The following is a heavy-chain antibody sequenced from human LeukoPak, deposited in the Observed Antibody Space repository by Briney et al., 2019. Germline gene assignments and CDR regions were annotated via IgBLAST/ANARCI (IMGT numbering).Heavy chain of an antibody. CDR1: GGSFSGYY. D-gene: IGHD3-22*01. CDR3: ARSGSYYYDKSRRAPYYFDY. J-gene: IGHJ4*02. V-gene: IGHV4-34*01. Sequence: PSETLSLTCAVYGGSFSGYYWSWIRQPPGKGLEWIGEINYSGSTNYNPSLKSRVTISVDTSKNQFSLKLSSVTAADTAVYYCARSGSYYYDKSRRAPYYFDYWGQGTLVTVSS. CDR2: INYSGST.